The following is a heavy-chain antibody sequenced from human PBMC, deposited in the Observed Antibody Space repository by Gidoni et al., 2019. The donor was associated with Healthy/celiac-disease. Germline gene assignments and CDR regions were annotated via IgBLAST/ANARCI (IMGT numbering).Heavy chain of an antibody. CDR3: ASGPGSRGWDDY. CDR1: GFTFSSYS. CDR2: ISSSSSYI. Sequence: EVQLVESGGGLVKPGGSLRLSCAASGFTFSSYSMNWVRQAPGKGMEWVSSISSSSSYIYYADSVKGRFTISRDNAKNSLYLQMNSLRAEDTAVYYCASGPGSRGWDDYWGQGTLVTVSS. D-gene: IGHD3-10*01. J-gene: IGHJ4*02. V-gene: IGHV3-21*01.